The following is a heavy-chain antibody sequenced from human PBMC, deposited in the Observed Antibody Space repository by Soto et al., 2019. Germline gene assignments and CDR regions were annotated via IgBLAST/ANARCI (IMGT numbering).Heavy chain of an antibody. Sequence: QVQLQESGPRLVKPSQTLSLTCTVSGGSINSGDYYWSWIRQPPGKGLEWIGYIYYSGSTYYNPPLRSRVTISIDTSKNHFFLNLSSVTAADTAVYYGARIGLTTALLWGQGTLVTVSS. CDR2: IYYSGST. J-gene: IGHJ4*02. D-gene: IGHD4-17*01. CDR1: GGSINSGDYY. CDR3: ARIGLTTALL. V-gene: IGHV4-30-4*01.